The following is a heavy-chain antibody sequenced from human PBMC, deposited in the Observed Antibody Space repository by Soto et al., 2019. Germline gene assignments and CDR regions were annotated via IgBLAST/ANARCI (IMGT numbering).Heavy chain of an antibody. Sequence: GASVKVSCKASGYTFTSYGISCVRQAPGQGLEWMGWISAYNGNTNYAQKLQGRVTMTTDTSTSTAYMELRSLRSDDTAVYYCARDSLYSSGWYFGYWGQGTLVTVSS. CDR3: ARDSLYSSGWYFGY. V-gene: IGHV1-18*01. CDR2: ISAYNGNT. D-gene: IGHD6-19*01. J-gene: IGHJ4*02. CDR1: GYTFTSYG.